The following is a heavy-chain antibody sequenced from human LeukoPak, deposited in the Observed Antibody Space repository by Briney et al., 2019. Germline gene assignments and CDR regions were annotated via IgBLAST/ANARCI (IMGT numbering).Heavy chain of an antibody. CDR1: GFTFSDYY. D-gene: IGHD3-22*01. Sequence: PGGSLRLSCAASGFTFSDYYMTWVRQAPGKGLEWVSSISSSSSYIYYADSVKGRFTISRDNAKNSLYPQMNSLRAEDTAVYYCASSGDSSGYYVFGYWGQGTLVTVSS. J-gene: IGHJ4*02. CDR2: ISSSSSYI. CDR3: ASSGDSSGYYVFGY. V-gene: IGHV3-11*06.